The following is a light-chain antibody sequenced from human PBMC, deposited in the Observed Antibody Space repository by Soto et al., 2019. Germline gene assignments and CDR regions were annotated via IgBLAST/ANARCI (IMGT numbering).Light chain of an antibody. CDR1: QSISSY. Sequence: DIQMTQSPSSLSASVGDRAIITCRASQSISSYLSWYQQKPGKAPKLLIYAASSLQSGVPSRFSGSGSGTDFTLTISSLRPEDFATYYCQQGYSTPSITFGQGTRLEIK. V-gene: IGKV1-39*01. J-gene: IGKJ5*01. CDR2: AAS. CDR3: QQGYSTPSIT.